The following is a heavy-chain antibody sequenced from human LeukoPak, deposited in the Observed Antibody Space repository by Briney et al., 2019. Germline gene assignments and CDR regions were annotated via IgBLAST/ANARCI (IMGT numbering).Heavy chain of an antibody. Sequence: PSETLSLTCTVSGGSISSYYWSWIRQPAGKGLEWIGRIYTSGSTNYNPSLKSRVTMSVDTSKNQFSLKLSSVTAADTAVYYCARGGNFRFLEWVDAFDIWGQGTMVTVSS. CDR1: GGSISSYY. CDR2: IYTSGST. CDR3: ARGGNFRFLEWVDAFDI. D-gene: IGHD3-3*01. V-gene: IGHV4-4*07. J-gene: IGHJ3*02.